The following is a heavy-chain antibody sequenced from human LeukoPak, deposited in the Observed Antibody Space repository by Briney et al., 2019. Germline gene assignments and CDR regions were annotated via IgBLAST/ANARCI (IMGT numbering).Heavy chain of an antibody. V-gene: IGHV5-51*01. CDR2: IYPGDSDT. CDR3: AKQRLRGVSFFDD. Sequence: GESLKISFKGSGYRFTNYWIGWVRPMPGKGVEWMGIIYPGDSDTRYNPSFQGQVTISADKSISTAYLQWSNLKASDTAIYYCAKQRLRGVSFFDDWGQGTLVTVSS. CDR1: GYRFTNYW. D-gene: IGHD3-10*01. J-gene: IGHJ4*02.